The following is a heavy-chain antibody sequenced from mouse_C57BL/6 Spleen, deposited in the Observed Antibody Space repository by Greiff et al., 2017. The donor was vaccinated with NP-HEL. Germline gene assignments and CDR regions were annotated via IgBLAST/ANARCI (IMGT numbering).Heavy chain of an antibody. D-gene: IGHD1-3*01. CDR3: ARAYKDYAMDD. V-gene: IGHV1-7*01. CDR1: GYTFTSYW. Sequence: QVQLKESGAELAKPGASVKLSCKASGYTFTSYWMHWVKQRPGQGLEWIGYINPSSGYTKYNQKFKDKATLTADKSSSTAYMQLSSLTYEDSAVYYCARAYKDYAMDDWGQGTSVTVSS. J-gene: IGHJ4*01. CDR2: INPSSGYT.